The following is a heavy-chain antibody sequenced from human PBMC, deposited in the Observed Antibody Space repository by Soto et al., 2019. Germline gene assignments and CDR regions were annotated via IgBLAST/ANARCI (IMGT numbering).Heavy chain of an antibody. CDR2: IYHSGST. V-gene: IGHV4-4*02. CDR3: AKRTLRRLRFVETH. Sequence: QVQLQESGPGLVKPSGTLSLTCTVSGDSMSNTNWWSWVRQPPGKGLEWIGEIYHSGSTNYNPSFKSRVTISVDKSKNQFSLNLTSVTAADTAVYYCAKRTLRRLRFVETHWVQGTLVTVSS. D-gene: IGHD3-3*01. J-gene: IGHJ4*02. CDR1: GDSMSNTNW.